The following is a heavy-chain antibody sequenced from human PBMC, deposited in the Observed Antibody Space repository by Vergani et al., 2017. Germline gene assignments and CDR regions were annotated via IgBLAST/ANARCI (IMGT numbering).Heavy chain of an antibody. Sequence: EVQLVESGGGLVKRGGSLRLSCAASGFTFSSYSMNWVRQAPGKGLECVSSISSSSSYIHYSDSLKGRFTISRDNAKSSLYLQMNSLRAEDTGVYYCAGDRYYLGSGSYPYFYYYGLDVWGQGTAVTVSS. CDR1: GFTFSSYS. CDR3: AGDRYYLGSGSYPYFYYYGLDV. V-gene: IGHV3-21*01. CDR2: ISSSSSYI. D-gene: IGHD3-10*01. J-gene: IGHJ6*02.